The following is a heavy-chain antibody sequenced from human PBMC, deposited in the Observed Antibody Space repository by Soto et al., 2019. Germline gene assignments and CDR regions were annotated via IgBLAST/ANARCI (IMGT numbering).Heavy chain of an antibody. CDR2: ISWNSESV. CDR3: ARNPMGTCHYGMDV. D-gene: IGHD3-10*01. Sequence: EVQLVESGGGLVQPGRSLTLSCAASGFTFGDYAMHWVRHAPGKGLEWVSGISWNSESVGYADSVEGRFTISRDNAKNSLYMQMNSLRAEDTALYYCARNPMGTCHYGMDVGGQGTTVTVSS. CDR1: GFTFGDYA. J-gene: IGHJ6*02. V-gene: IGHV3-9*01.